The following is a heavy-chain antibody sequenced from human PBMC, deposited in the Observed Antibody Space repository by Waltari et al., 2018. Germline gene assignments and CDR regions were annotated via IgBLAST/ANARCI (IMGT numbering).Heavy chain of an antibody. D-gene: IGHD3-22*01. J-gene: IGHJ3*01. Sequence: DVQLVETGGGLIQPGGSLSFSCSVSVFTISNNYMTWVRQTPAKGLEWVSVIYSGGNTYYAASVTGRFTISRDSINNTLFLQMNNLRAEDTAIYYCARVIRDGPSGFYGIAAFDLWGQGTMVTVSS. CDR3: ARVIRDGPSGFYGIAAFDL. CDR2: IYSGGNT. V-gene: IGHV3-53*02. CDR1: VFTISNNY.